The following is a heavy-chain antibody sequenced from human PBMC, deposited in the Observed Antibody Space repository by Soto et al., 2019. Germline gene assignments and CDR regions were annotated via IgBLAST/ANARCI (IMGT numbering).Heavy chain of an antibody. D-gene: IGHD3-3*01. CDR2: IKSKTDGGTT. J-gene: IGHJ6*02. CDR3: TTLSITIFGVVLMDV. V-gene: IGHV3-15*01. CDR1: GFPFSDAV. Sequence: GGSLILSCAASGFPFSDAVMSWVRQARGKGLEWVGRIKSKTDGGTTDYAAPVKGRFTISRDDSKNTLYLQMNSLKTEDTAVYYCTTLSITIFGVVLMDVWGQGTTVTVSS.